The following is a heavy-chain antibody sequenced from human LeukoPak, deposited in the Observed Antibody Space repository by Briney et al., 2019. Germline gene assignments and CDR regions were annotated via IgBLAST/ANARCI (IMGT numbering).Heavy chain of an antibody. CDR1: GFTFSNYA. D-gene: IGHD2-15*01. CDR3: ARQLGYCSDGSCYFPY. CDR2: ISYDATNE. V-gene: IGHV3-30-3*01. Sequence: GGSLRLSCAASGFTFSNYAMHWVRQAPGKGLEWVAIISYDATNENYADSVKGRFTISRDNSKSMLCLQMNSLRAEDTAVYYCARQLGYCSDGSCYFPYWGQGTLVTVSS. J-gene: IGHJ4*02.